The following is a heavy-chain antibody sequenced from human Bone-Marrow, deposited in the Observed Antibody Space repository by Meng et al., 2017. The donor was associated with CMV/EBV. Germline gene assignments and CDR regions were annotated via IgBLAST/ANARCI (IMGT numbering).Heavy chain of an antibody. CDR3: ASTTSSGWYRWFDP. D-gene: IGHD6-19*01. J-gene: IGHJ5*02. V-gene: IGHV3-23*01. CDR2: ISGSGGST. Sequence: GESLKISCAASGFTFSSYAMSWVRQAPGKGLEWVSAISGSGGSTYYADSVKGRFTISRDNAKNSLYLQMNSLRAEDTAVYYCASTTSSGWYRWFDPWGQGTLVTVSS. CDR1: GFTFSSYA.